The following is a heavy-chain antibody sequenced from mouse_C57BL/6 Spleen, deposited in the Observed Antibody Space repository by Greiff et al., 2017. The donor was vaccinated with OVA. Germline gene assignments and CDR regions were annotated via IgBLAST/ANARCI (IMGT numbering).Heavy chain of an antibody. J-gene: IGHJ1*03. CDR1: GYSITSGYY. V-gene: IGHV3-6*01. CDR2: ISYDGSN. CDR3: ASYGNSDWYFDV. D-gene: IGHD2-1*01. Sequence: EVQLQESGPGLVKPSQSLSLTCSVTGYSITSGYYWHWIRQFPGNKLEWMGYISYDGSNNYNPSLNNRISITRDTSKNQFFLKLNSVTTEDTATYYCASYGNSDWYFDVWGTGTTVTVSS.